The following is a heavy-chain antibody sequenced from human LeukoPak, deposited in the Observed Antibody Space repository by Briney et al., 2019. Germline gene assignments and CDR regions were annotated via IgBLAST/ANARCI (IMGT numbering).Heavy chain of an antibody. CDR3: ARQVGGSYYFDY. CDR1: GYTFTGYY. J-gene: IGHJ4*02. D-gene: IGHD1-26*01. Sequence: GASVKVSCRASGYTFTGYYMHWVRQAPGQGLEWMGWINPNSGGTNFAQKFQGRVTMTRDTSISTAYMELSRLRSDDTAVYYCARQVGGSYYFDYWGQGTLVTVSS. CDR2: INPNSGGT. V-gene: IGHV1-2*02.